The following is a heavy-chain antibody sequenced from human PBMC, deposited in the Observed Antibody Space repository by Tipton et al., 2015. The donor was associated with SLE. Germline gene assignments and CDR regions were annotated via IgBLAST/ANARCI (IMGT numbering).Heavy chain of an antibody. CDR3: AKDAFTGSYESFDI. J-gene: IGHJ3*02. V-gene: IGHV3-30*02. CDR2: IRYDGSVQ. Sequence: SLRLSCAASGFTFSSYAMHWVRQAPGKGLEWAAFIRYDGSVQYYTDSVKGRFSISKDNSKNILSLQMNSLGAEDTAVYYCAKDAFTGSYESFDIWGQGTMVTVSS. D-gene: IGHD1-26*01. CDR1: GFTFSSYA.